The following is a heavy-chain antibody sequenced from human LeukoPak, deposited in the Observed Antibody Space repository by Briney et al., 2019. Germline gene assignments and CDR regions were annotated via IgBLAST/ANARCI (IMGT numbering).Heavy chain of an antibody. J-gene: IGHJ4*02. CDR3: ARDPYHEILPGYGSAMAH. CDR1: GYTFTRYG. CDR2: ISTNSDEI. D-gene: IGHD3-9*01. Sequence: ASVKVSCKASGYTFTRYGISWVRQAPGEGLEWMGWISTNSDEIHYARRFQGRVTLTTDTSASTVYMEVRSLRSDDTAVYYCARDPYHEILPGYGSAMAHWGQGTLVTVSS. V-gene: IGHV1-18*01.